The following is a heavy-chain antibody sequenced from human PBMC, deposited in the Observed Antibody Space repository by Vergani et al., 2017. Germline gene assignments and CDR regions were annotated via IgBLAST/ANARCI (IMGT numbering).Heavy chain of an antibody. J-gene: IGHJ6*02. D-gene: IGHD1-1*01. V-gene: IGHV3-11*04. Sequence: LEESGGGSVKPGGPLRFPCAASGFKFSDYYMSWIRQAPGKGLEWVAYISPGASTVSYTDSVTGRFTVSRDNDNNSLTLNMTTLRVEDTAVYYCAKNPGVSTTRHWGQGTTVTVSS. CDR2: ISPGASTV. CDR1: GFKFSDYY. CDR3: AKNPGVSTTRH.